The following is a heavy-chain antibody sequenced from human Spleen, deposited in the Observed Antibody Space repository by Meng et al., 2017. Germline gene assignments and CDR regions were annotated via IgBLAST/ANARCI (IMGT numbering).Heavy chain of an antibody. CDR3: ASSLGGGYYYDSSGYFRDAFDI. J-gene: IGHJ3*02. D-gene: IGHD3-22*01. CDR1: GYTFTSYY. CDR2: INPSGGST. V-gene: IGHV1-46*01. Sequence: ASVKVSCKASGYTFTSYYMHWVRQAPGQGLEWMEIINPSGGSTSYAQKFQGRVTMTRDTSTSTVYMELSSLRSEDTAVYYCASSLGGGYYYDSSGYFRDAFDIWGQGTMVTVSS.